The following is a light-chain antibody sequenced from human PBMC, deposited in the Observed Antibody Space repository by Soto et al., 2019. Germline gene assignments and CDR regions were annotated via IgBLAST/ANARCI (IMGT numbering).Light chain of an antibody. CDR2: DAS. J-gene: IGKJ5*01. Sequence: LIQSAATRSLSKGKRATLSCRASQSVSNNYLAWYQQKPGQAPRLLIYDASNRATGIPARFSGSGSGTDFTLTISSLEPEDFAVYYCQPRSNWITSGQGTRLAI. CDR3: QPRSNWIT. V-gene: IGKV3-11*01. CDR1: QSVSNNY.